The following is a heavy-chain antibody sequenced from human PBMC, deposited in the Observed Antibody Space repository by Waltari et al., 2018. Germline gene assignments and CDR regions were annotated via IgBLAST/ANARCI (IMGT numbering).Heavy chain of an antibody. Sequence: EVQLVESGGGLVQPGGSLRLSCAASGFTLSNYWMSWVRQAPGKGPEWVANIMTDGREEYYVDSVRGRFTISRDNAKNSLYLQMNSLRPEDTAIYYCARARDEDTAMVFFDHWGQGTLVSVSS. V-gene: IGHV3-7*01. CDR2: IMTDGREE. CDR3: ARARDEDTAMVFFDH. D-gene: IGHD5-18*01. J-gene: IGHJ4*02. CDR1: GFTLSNYW.